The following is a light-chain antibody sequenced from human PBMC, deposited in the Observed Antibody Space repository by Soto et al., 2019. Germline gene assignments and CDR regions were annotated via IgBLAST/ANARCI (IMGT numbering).Light chain of an antibody. CDR3: QQYGSSPNT. CDR2: GAS. J-gene: IGKJ2*01. Sequence: EIVLTQSPGTLYLSPGERATLSCRASQSVSSSYLAWYQQKPGQAPRLLIYGASSRATGIPDRFSGSGSGTDFTLTISRLEPEDFAVYYCQQYGSSPNTFGQGTKLESK. CDR1: QSVSSSY. V-gene: IGKV3-20*01.